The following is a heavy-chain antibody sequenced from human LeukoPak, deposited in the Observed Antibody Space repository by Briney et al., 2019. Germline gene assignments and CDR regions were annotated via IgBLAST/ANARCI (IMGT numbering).Heavy chain of an antibody. D-gene: IGHD5-12*01. J-gene: IGHJ5*02. Sequence: SGPVLVKPTETLTLTCTVSGFSLSNARMGVSWIRQPPGKALEWLAHIFSNDDKSYSTSLKSRLTISTDTSKSQVVLTMTNMDPVGTPPYYCARVCGEIVLWFDPWGQGTLVTVSS. CDR1: GFSLSNARMG. CDR2: IFSNDDK. CDR3: ARVCGEIVLWFDP. V-gene: IGHV2-26*02.